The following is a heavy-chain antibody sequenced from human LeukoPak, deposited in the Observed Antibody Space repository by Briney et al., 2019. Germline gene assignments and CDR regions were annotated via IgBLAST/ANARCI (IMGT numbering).Heavy chain of an antibody. V-gene: IGHV3-48*03. Sequence: AGGSLRLSCAASGFTFSSYEMNWVRQAPGKGLEWVSYISSGGSTIYYADSVKGRFTISRDNAKNSLYLQMNSLRAEDTAVYYCARDRSIAARQDYFDYWGQGTLVTVSS. CDR2: ISSGGSTI. D-gene: IGHD6-6*01. CDR3: ARDRSIAARQDYFDY. CDR1: GFTFSSYE. J-gene: IGHJ4*02.